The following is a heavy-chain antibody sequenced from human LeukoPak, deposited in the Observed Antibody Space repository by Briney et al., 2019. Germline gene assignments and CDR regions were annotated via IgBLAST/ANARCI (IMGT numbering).Heavy chain of an antibody. V-gene: IGHV1-18*01. CDR3: ARLGDSSGWSNY. Sequence: ASVKVSCKASGYTFTNNGVTWVRQAPGQGLEWMGWVSPYNGHTNYAQKLQGRVTLTTDTSTSTAYMELRSLRSDDTAVYYCARLGDSSGWSNYWGQGTLVTVSS. CDR1: GYTFTNNG. CDR2: VSPYNGHT. D-gene: IGHD6-19*01. J-gene: IGHJ4*02.